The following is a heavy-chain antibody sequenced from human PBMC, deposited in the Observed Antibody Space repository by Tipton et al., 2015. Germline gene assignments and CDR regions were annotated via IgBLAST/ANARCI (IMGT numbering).Heavy chain of an antibody. J-gene: IGHJ4*02. CDR3: ARARGRHGGLFDS. D-gene: IGHD4-23*01. Sequence: TLSLTCTVSSDSINKYYWSWIRQPPGKELEWIGYIQYSGSTNYNPSLKSRVTISVDTSKTQFSLKMNSMTASDTAVYYCARARGRHGGLFDSWGQGILVTVSS. CDR2: IQYSGST. V-gene: IGHV4-59*01. CDR1: SDSINKYY.